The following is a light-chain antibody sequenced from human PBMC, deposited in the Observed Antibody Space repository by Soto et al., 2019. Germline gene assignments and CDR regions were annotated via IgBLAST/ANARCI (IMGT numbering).Light chain of an antibody. CDR2: AAS. V-gene: IGKV1-39*01. CDR1: QGINNY. CDR3: QQSDRAPYT. J-gene: IGKJ2*01. Sequence: IQLTQSPSSLSASVGDRVTITCRASQGINNYLTWYLQKPGKAPKLLIFAASTLQSGVPPRFSGSGSGTDFTLTISSLQPEDFATYFCQQSDRAPYTFGQGTKLDIK.